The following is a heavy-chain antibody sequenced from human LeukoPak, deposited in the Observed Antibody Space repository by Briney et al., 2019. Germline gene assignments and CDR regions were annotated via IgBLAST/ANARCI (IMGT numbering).Heavy chain of an antibody. D-gene: IGHD3-9*01. CDR2: INPNSGGT. Sequence: ASVKVPCKASGYTFTGYYMHWVRQAPGQGLEWMGWINPNSGGTNYAQKFQGRVTMTRDTSVSTAYMELSRLRSDDTAVYYCARGFAGTALRYFDWLYRGGSGPSQAFDIWGQGTMVTVST. J-gene: IGHJ3*02. V-gene: IGHV1-2*02. CDR1: GYTFTGYY. CDR3: ARGFAGTALRYFDWLYRGGSGPSQAFDI.